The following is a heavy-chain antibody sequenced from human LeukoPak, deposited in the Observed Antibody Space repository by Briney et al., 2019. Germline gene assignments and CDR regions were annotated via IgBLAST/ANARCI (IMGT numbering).Heavy chain of an antibody. CDR3: ARAGGYSSSWSH. D-gene: IGHD6-13*01. CDR2: IYYSGST. CDR1: GGSISTYY. Sequence: SETLSLTCTVSGGSISTYYWNWLRQPPGKGLEWIGDIYYSGSTNYNPSLKSRVTISVDTSKNQFSLKLNSVTAADTAVYYCARAGGYSSSWSHWGQGTLVTVSS. J-gene: IGHJ4*02. V-gene: IGHV4-59*01.